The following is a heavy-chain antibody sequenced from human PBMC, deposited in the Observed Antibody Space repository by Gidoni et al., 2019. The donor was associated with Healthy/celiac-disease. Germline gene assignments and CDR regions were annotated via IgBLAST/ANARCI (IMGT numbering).Heavy chain of an antibody. CDR3: ARGNDYVWGSRRREAFDI. CDR2: ISSSSSYI. Sequence: SSYSMNWVRQAPGKGLEWVSSISSSSSYIYYADSVKGRFTISRDNAKNSLYLQMNSLRDEDTAVYYCARGNDYVWGSRRREAFDIWGQGTMVTVSS. D-gene: IGHD3-16*01. V-gene: IGHV3-21*01. J-gene: IGHJ3*02. CDR1: SSYS.